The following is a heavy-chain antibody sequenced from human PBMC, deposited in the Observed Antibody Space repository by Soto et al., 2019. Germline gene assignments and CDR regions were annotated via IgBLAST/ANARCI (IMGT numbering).Heavy chain of an antibody. D-gene: IGHD3-9*01. CDR1: GFSFATHG. Sequence: PGGSLRLSCTVSGFSFATHGMHWVRQAPGKGLEWVAVIYYDASNKYYADSVKGRFTISRDNSKNTLHLQMNSLRAEDTAVYYCAKVGGDILTGYAKPPFDYWGQGTVVTVSS. J-gene: IGHJ4*02. CDR2: IYYDASNK. CDR3: AKVGGDILTGYAKPPFDY. V-gene: IGHV3-33*06.